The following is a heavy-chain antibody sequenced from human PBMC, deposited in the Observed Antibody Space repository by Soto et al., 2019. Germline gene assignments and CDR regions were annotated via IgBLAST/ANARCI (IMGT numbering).Heavy chain of an antibody. CDR3: LRGRLFQESYYYYNVDV. V-gene: IGHV1-8*01. CDR2: MSPNNGNT. D-gene: IGHD3-22*01. Sequence: QVQLVQSGAEVKKPGASVRVSCKASGYSFGSYDINWVRQATGQGLEWMGWMSPNNGNTGSAQKFQGRITMTMNTAISTAYMELSSLSSEDTAVYYCLRGRLFQESYYYYNVDVWGQGTTVTVSS. CDR1: GYSFGSYD. J-gene: IGHJ6*02.